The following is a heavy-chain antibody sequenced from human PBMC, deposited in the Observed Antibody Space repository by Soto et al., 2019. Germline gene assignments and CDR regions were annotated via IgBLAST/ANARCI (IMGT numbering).Heavy chain of an antibody. CDR2: IYYSGST. V-gene: IGHV4-39*01. J-gene: IGHJ4*02. Sequence: QLQLQESGPGLVKPSETLSLTCTVSGGSISSSSYYWGWIRQPPGKGLEWIGSIYYSGSTYYNPSLKSRVTISVDTSKNQFSLKLSSVTAADTAVYYCASRGYSYGLDHDYWGQGTLVTVSS. CDR3: ASRGYSYGLDHDY. CDR1: GGSISSSSYY. D-gene: IGHD5-18*01.